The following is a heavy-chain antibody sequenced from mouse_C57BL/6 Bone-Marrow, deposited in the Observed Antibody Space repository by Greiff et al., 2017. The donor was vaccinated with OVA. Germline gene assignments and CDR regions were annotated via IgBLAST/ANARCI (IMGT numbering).Heavy chain of an antibody. J-gene: IGHJ2*01. Sequence: QVQLQQSGAELARPGASVKLSCKASGYTFTSYGISWVKQRTGQGLEWIGEIYPRSGNTSYNEKFKGKATLTDDKSSSTAYMELRRLTSEDSAVYCCARWYSNYNFDCWGQGTTLTVSS. CDR1: GYTFTSYG. CDR3: ARWYSNYNFDC. V-gene: IGHV1-81*01. D-gene: IGHD2-5*01. CDR2: IYPRSGNT.